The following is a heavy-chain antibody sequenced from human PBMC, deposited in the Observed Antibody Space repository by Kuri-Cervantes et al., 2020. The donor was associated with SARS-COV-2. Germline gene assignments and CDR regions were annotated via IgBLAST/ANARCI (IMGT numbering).Heavy chain of an antibody. J-gene: IGHJ6*03. CDR3: ASLLGWYDSSGYYHYYYMDV. V-gene: IGHV1-69*05. CDR2: IIPTFGTA. CDR1: GGTFSSYA. Sequence: SVKVSCKASGGTFSSYAIRWVRQAPGQGLEWMGGIIPTFGTANYAQKFQGRVTITTDESTSTAYMELSSLRSEDTAVYYCASLLGWYDSSGYYHYYYMDVWGKGTTVTVSS. D-gene: IGHD3-22*01.